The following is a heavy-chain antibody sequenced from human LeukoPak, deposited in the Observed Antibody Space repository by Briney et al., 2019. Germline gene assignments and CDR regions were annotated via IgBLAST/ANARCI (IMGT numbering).Heavy chain of an antibody. CDR1: GFPFSSYE. CDR3: ATPVPHGSDPSLYYYYMDV. J-gene: IGHJ6*03. Sequence: GGSLILSCAASGFPFSSYEMNWVRQAPGKGLEGVSYISSSGSTIYYADSVKGRFTISRDNAKNSLYLQMNSLRDEDTAVYYCATPVPHGSDPSLYYYYMDVWGKGTTVTISS. V-gene: IGHV3-48*03. CDR2: ISSSGSTI. D-gene: IGHD3-10*01.